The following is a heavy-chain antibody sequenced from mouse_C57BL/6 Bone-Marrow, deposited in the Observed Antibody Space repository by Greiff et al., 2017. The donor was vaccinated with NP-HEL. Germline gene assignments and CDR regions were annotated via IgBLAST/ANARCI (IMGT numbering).Heavy chain of an antibody. V-gene: IGHV14-3*01. D-gene: IGHD1-1*01. CDR1: GFNIKNTY. Sequence: VQLQQSVAELVRPGASVKLSCTASGFNIKNTYMHWVKQRPEQGLEWIGRIDPANGNTKYAQNFPGKATITSDTSSNTAYLQLSSLTSEDTAIYYCAYTVVERNDAMDYWGQGTSVTVSS. J-gene: IGHJ4*01. CDR3: AYTVVERNDAMDY. CDR2: IDPANGNT.